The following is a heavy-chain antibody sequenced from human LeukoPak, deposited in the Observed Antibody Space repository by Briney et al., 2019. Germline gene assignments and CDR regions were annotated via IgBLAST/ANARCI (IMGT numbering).Heavy chain of an antibody. V-gene: IGHV3-23*01. CDR1: GFTFSNYG. D-gene: IGHD6-13*01. J-gene: IGHJ4*02. Sequence: GGSLRLSCAASGFTFSNYGMNWVRQAPGKGLEWVSIITSGVGITYYADSVKGRFTISRDNSRNTLYLQMNSLRAEDTAVYYCAKDVLARYSSIWYYFDYWGQGILVTVSS. CDR3: AKDVLARYSSIWYYFDY. CDR2: ITSGVGIT.